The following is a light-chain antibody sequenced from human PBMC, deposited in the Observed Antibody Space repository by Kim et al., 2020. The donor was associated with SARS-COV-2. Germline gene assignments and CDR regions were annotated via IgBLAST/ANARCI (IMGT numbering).Light chain of an antibody. Sequence: VSQWEGVTLSCRASQRINNNLAWYHQKPGQAPRLVIYGASTRATGIPARFSGSGSGTEFTLTISSLQPEDSAVYYCQQYYLWPRTFGVGTKVDIK. J-gene: IGKJ4*02. CDR2: GAS. V-gene: IGKV3-15*01. CDR1: QRINNN. CDR3: QQYYLWPRT.